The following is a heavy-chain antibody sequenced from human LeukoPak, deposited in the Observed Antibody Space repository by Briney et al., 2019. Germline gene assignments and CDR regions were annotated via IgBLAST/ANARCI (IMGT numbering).Heavy chain of an antibody. CDR1: GGSISTYQ. CDR2: IGTSGQT. V-gene: IGHV4-4*09. Sequence: PSETLSFTCTVSGGSISTYQWSWIRQPPGKGLEWIGRIGTSGQTNYNPSLNSRVTISRDMSGNLFSLRLTSVTAADTAVYYCARRRGNYGEGEFPNWGQGTLVTVSA. CDR3: ARRRGNYGEGEFPN. D-gene: IGHD4-17*01. J-gene: IGHJ4*02.